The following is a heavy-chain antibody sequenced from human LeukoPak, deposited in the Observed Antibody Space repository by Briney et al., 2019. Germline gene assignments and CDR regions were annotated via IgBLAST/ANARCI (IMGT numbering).Heavy chain of an antibody. V-gene: IGHV4-30-2*01. CDR2: IYHSGST. CDR1: GGSISSGGYY. D-gene: IGHD3-10*01. Sequence: SETLSLTCTVSGGSISSGGYYWSWIRQPPGKGLEWIGYIYHSGSTYYNPSLKSRVTISVDRSKNQFSLKLSSVTAADTAVYYCARNDVGYYATGSYYTPNWFDPWGQGTLVTVSS. CDR3: ARNDVGYYATGSYYTPNWFDP. J-gene: IGHJ5*02.